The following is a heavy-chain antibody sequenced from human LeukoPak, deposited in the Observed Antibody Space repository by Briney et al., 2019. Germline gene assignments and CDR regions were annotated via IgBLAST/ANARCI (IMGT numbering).Heavy chain of an antibody. Sequence: ASVKVSCKASGGTFSSSAISWVRQAPGQGLEWMGRIIPILGIANYAQKFQGRVTITADKSTSTAYMELSSLRSEDTAVYYCARGICGGDCYSFVDDYWGQGTLVTVSS. CDR3: ARGICGGDCYSFVDDY. V-gene: IGHV1-69*04. D-gene: IGHD2-21*02. CDR2: IIPILGIA. J-gene: IGHJ4*02. CDR1: GGTFSSSA.